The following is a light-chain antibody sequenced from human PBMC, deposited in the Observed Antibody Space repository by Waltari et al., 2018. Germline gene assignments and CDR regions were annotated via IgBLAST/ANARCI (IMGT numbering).Light chain of an antibody. Sequence: EIVLTQSPATLSVSPGGTATLSCRASQSVGDNLAWYQQKHGQAPRLLIYGASSRATDIPDRFSGSGSGTEFILTISTLHSEDFAVYFCQHYNEWPQYTFAQGTKVEIK. CDR3: QHYNEWPQYT. CDR1: QSVGDN. CDR2: GAS. V-gene: IGKV3-15*01. J-gene: IGKJ2*01.